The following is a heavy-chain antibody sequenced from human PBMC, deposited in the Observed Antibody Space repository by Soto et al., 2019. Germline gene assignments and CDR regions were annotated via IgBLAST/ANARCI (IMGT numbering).Heavy chain of an antibody. CDR1: GFTLDDYS. Sequence: AGGSLRLSCAASGFTLDDYSMHWVRQAPGKGLEWVSGIGWNGYIIAFADSVKGRFTISRDNAKNSLYLQMNSLRAEDTAFYYCAKEWAGYSSGWHGLDVWGLGTTVTVSS. V-gene: IGHV3-9*01. D-gene: IGHD6-19*01. J-gene: IGHJ6*02. CDR2: IGWNGYII. CDR3: AKEWAGYSSGWHGLDV.